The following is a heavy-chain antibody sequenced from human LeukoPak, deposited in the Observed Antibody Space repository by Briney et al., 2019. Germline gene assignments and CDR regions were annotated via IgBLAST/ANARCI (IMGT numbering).Heavy chain of an antibody. V-gene: IGHV3-21*01. J-gene: IGHJ6*03. CDR3: ARVRGWQLARYYYMDV. D-gene: IGHD6-6*01. CDR2: ISSSSSYI. CDR1: GFTFSSYS. Sequence: PGGSLRLSCAASGFTFSSYSVNWVRQAPGKGLEWVSSISSSSSYIYYADSVKGRFTISRDNAKNSLYLQMNSLRAEDTAVYYCARVRGWQLARYYYMDVWGKGTTVTVSS.